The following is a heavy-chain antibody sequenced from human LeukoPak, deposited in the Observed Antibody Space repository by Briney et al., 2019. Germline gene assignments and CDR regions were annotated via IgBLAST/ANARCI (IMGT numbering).Heavy chain of an antibody. V-gene: IGHV3-30*03. D-gene: IGHD2-15*01. CDR2: ISYDGSNK. CDR3: ARDPYCSGGSCYFYFDY. J-gene: IGHJ4*02. CDR1: GFTVSSNY. Sequence: PGGSLRLSCAASGFTVSSNYMSWVRQAPGKGLEWVAVISYDGSNKYYADSVKGRFTISRDNSKNTLYLQMNSLRAEDTAVYYCARDPYCSGGSCYFYFDYWGQGTLVTVSS.